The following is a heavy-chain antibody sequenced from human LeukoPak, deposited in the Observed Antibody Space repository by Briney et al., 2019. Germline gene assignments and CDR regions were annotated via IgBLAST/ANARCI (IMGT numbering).Heavy chain of an antibody. Sequence: GESLKISCKGSGYSFTSYWIGWVRQMPGKGLEWMGIIYPGDSDTRYSPSFQGQVTISADKSISTAYLQWSSLKASDTAMYYCARSKPSGQYYYDSSGYRGPFDYWGQGTLVTVSS. CDR2: IYPGDSDT. CDR3: ARSKPSGQYYYDSSGYRGPFDY. CDR1: GYSFTSYW. D-gene: IGHD3-22*01. J-gene: IGHJ4*02. V-gene: IGHV5-51*01.